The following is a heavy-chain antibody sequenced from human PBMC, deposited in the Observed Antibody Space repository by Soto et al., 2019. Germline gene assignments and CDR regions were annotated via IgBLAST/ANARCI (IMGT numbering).Heavy chain of an antibody. CDR2: IRSKANSYAT. J-gene: IGHJ4*02. D-gene: IGHD1-26*01. Sequence: SGGSLRLSCAASGFTFSGSAMHWVRQASGKGLEWVGRIRSKANSYATAYAASVKGRFTISRDDSKNTAYLQMSSLETEDTAVYYCTSRLVGANTSDYWGQGTLVTVSS. CDR3: TSRLVGANTSDY. V-gene: IGHV3-73*01. CDR1: GFTFSGSA.